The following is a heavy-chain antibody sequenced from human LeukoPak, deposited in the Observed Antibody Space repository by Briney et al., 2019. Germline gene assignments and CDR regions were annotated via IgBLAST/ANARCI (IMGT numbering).Heavy chain of an antibody. V-gene: IGHV6-1*01. J-gene: IGHJ4*02. Sequence: SQTLSLTCAISGDSVSSNSAAWNWVRQSPSRGLEWLGRTYYRSKWSNDYAVSVRSRITINPDTSKNQFSLHLNSVTPEDTAVYYCARDPKGSYYFDQWGQGTLVTVSS. CDR3: ARDPKGSYYFDQ. CDR1: GDSVSSNSAA. D-gene: IGHD6-13*01. CDR2: TYYRSKWSN.